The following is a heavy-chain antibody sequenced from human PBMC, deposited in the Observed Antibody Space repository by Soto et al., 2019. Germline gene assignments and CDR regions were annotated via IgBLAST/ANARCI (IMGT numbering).Heavy chain of an antibody. D-gene: IGHD6-13*01. V-gene: IGHV3-74*01. CDR1: GFTFSTYW. Sequence: PGGSLRLSCAASGFTFSTYWMHWVRQAPGKGLVWVSRIDSGGSDTAYADSVKGRFTISRDNAKNTLFLQMNSLRAEDTAVYFCATFHPNSWQTLDYWGQGALVTVSS. CDR3: ATFHPNSWQTLDY. J-gene: IGHJ4*02. CDR2: IDSGGSDT.